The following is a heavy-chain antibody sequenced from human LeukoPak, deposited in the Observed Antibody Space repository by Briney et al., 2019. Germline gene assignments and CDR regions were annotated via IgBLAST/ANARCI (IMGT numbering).Heavy chain of an antibody. D-gene: IGHD3-22*01. CDR1: GFTFSSYA. Sequence: GGSLRLSCAASGFTFSSYAMSWVRQAPGKGLEWVSAISTGGSSTYYADSVKGRFTISRDNSKNTLYLQMNSLRAEDTAVYYCAKDATMIVVVTPGDWGQGTLVTVSS. J-gene: IGHJ4*02. CDR3: AKDATMIVVVTPGD. CDR2: ISTGGSST. V-gene: IGHV3-23*01.